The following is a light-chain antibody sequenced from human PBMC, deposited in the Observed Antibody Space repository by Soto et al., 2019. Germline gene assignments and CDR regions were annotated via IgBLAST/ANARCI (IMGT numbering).Light chain of an antibody. V-gene: IGKV1-39*01. J-gene: IGKJ5*01. CDR2: AAS. Sequence: IQMTQSPSSLSASIVYGVTVTVRASQGISSYLAWYQQKPGKAPKLRLYAASSLQRGVPSTFSGGGSGTDFTLTISSLQTEDFATYYCQQSYSSITFGQGTRLEIK. CDR3: QQSYSSIT. CDR1: QGISSY.